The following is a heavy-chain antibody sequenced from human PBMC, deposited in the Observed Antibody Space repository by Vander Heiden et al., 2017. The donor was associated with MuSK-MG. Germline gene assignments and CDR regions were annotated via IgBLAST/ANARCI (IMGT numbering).Heavy chain of an antibody. Sequence: QVTLKESGPVLVKPTETLTLTCTVSGFSLSNARMGVSWIRQPPGKALEWLAHIFSNDEKSYSTSLKSRLTISKDTSKSQVVLTMTNMDPVDTATYYCARIPLYGSGSRRSKIDAVDIGGQGTMVTVSS. J-gene: IGHJ3*02. V-gene: IGHV2-26*01. CDR2: IFSNDEK. CDR1: GFSLSNARMG. CDR3: ARIPLYGSGSRRSKIDAVDI. D-gene: IGHD3-10*01.